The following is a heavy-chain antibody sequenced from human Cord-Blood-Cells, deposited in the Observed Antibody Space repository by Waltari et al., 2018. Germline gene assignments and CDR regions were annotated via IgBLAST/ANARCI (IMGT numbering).Heavy chain of an antibody. Sequence: QVQLVQSGAEVKKPGSSVKVSCKASGGTFSSSAISWVRQAPGQGLEWMGGIIPIFGTANYAQKFQGRVTITADESTSTAYMELSSLRSEDTAVYYCARPRPTYGSGSYYNFDYWGQGTLVTVSS. CDR1: GGTFSSSA. V-gene: IGHV1-69*01. D-gene: IGHD3-10*01. J-gene: IGHJ4*02. CDR2: IIPIFGTA. CDR3: ARPRPTYGSGSYYNFDY.